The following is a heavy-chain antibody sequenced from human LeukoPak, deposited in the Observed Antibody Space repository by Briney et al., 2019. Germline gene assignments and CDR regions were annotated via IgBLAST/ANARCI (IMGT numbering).Heavy chain of an antibody. D-gene: IGHD3-10*01. V-gene: IGHV3-30-3*01. J-gene: IGHJ4*02. CDR1: GFTFSSYA. CDR3: ARDRQYYYGSGVFDY. CDR2: ISYDGSNK. Sequence: QTGGALRLSCAASGFTFSSYAMHWVRQAPGKGLEGVAVISYDGSNKYYADSVKGRFTISRDNSKNTLYLQMNSLRAEDPAVYYCARDRQYYYGSGVFDYWGQGTLVTVSS.